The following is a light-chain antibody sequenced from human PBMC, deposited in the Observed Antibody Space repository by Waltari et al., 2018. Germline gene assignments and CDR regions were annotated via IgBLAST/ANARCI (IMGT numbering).Light chain of an antibody. V-gene: IGLV1-51*01. CDR3: ATWDGDLSAGE. CDR1: SSNIGNNY. J-gene: IGLJ3*02. CDR2: DSS. Sequence: SVLTQPPSVSAAPGQKVTISCSGSSSNIGNNYVSCYQQVPGTVPKLLIYDSSKRPSGIPDRFSGSKSGTSATLDITGLQTGDEADYYCATWDGDLSAGEFGGGTKLTVL.